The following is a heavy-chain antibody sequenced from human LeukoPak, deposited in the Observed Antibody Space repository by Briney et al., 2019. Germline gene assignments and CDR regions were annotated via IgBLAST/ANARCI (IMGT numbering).Heavy chain of an antibody. Sequence: ASVKVSCKASGYTFTSYYMHWVRQAPGQGLEWMGIINPSGGSTSYAQKFQGRVTMTRDTSTSTVYIELSSLRSEDTDVYCCARDLRIVGVTAVYAFDIWGQGTMVTVSS. D-gene: IGHD2-21*02. CDR1: GYTFTSYY. J-gene: IGHJ3*02. CDR3: ARDLRIVGVTAVYAFDI. V-gene: IGHV1-46*01. CDR2: INPSGGST.